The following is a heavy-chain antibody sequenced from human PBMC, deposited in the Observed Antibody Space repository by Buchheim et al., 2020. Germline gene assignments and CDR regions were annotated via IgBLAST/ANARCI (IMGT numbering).Heavy chain of an antibody. CDR1: GGSMRSYY. V-gene: IGHV4-59*01. CDR2: IYYSGSS. D-gene: IGHD3-22*01. Sequence: QVQLQESGPGPLKPSETLSLTCTVSGGSMRSYYWSWIRQPPGKGLEWIGNIYYSGSSNYNPSLKSRLTLSVDTSNNPFSLKLSSVTTADTAVYYCARYNYDSSGYYGPFDSWGQGTL. CDR3: ARYNYDSSGYYGPFDS. J-gene: IGHJ4*02.